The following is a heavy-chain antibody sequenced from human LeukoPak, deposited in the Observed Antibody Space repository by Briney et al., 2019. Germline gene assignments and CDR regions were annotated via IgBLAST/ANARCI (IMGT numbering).Heavy chain of an antibody. Sequence: SGGSLRLSCAASEFTFNNYAMRWVRQVPGKGLEWVSAISGNGGKTYYADSVKGRFTISRDNSKSTLCLQMNSLRAEDTAVYYCAREAWFGELAFDYWGQGTLVTVSS. J-gene: IGHJ4*02. CDR1: EFTFNNYA. V-gene: IGHV3-23*01. CDR3: AREAWFGELAFDY. CDR2: ISGNGGKT. D-gene: IGHD3-10*01.